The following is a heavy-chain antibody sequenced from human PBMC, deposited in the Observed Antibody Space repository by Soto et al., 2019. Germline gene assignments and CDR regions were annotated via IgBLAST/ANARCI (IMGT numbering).Heavy chain of an antibody. CDR1: GGTLSDHG. J-gene: IGHJ3*02. Sequence: QVQLERSGAEVKKPGSSVKVSCKASGGTLSDHGVAWLRQAPGQGLEWMGGTIPVFNTAKYAQKFQGRVTVTADKFTNIAYMELGSLRSEDTAFYFCARGVYGSGNYYTGPSAFDIWGQGTMVIVSS. D-gene: IGHD3-10*01. CDR3: ARGVYGSGNYYTGPSAFDI. CDR2: TIPVFNTA. V-gene: IGHV1-69*06.